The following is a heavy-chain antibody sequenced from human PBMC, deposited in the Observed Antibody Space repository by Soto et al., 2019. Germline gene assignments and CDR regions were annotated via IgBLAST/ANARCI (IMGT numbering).Heavy chain of an antibody. V-gene: IGHV3-74*01. CDR1: GFTLSSYL. Sequence: EVQLVESGRGLVQPGGSLRLSCAASGFTLSSYLMHWVRQAPGKGLVWVSRIHSDGSTTNYADSVKGRFTISRDNAKNTLYLQMNSLRAEDTAVYYCARGYNYNWFDPWGQGTLVTVSS. CDR2: IHSDGSTT. J-gene: IGHJ5*02. D-gene: IGHD1-1*01. CDR3: ARGYNYNWFDP.